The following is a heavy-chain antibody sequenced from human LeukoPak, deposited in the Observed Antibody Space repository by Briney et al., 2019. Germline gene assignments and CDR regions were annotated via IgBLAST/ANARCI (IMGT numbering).Heavy chain of an antibody. CDR1: GFTFSSYS. CDR3: ARDLTVAAGFDY. Sequence: PGGSLRLSCAASGFTFSSYSMNWVRQAPGKGLEWVSSISSSSSYIYYADSVKGRFTISRDNAKNSLYLQMNSLRAEDTAAYYCARDLTVAAGFDYWGQGTLVTVSS. V-gene: IGHV3-21*01. CDR2: ISSSSSYI. D-gene: IGHD6-19*01. J-gene: IGHJ4*02.